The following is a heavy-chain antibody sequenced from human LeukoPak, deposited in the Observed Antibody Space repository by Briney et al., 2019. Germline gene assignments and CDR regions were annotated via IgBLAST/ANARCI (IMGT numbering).Heavy chain of an antibody. CDR2: IYYSGST. CDR3: ARNIRGSDAFDV. V-gene: IGHV4-31*03. J-gene: IGHJ3*01. CDR1: GDFISSGGYY. D-gene: IGHD2/OR15-2a*01. Sequence: SQTLSLTCTVSGDFISSGGYYWGWIRQYSGKGLEWIGYIYYSGSTYYNPSLKSRLTISVDTSKNQFSLRLSSVTAADTAVYYCARNIRGSDAFDVWGQGTMVTVSS.